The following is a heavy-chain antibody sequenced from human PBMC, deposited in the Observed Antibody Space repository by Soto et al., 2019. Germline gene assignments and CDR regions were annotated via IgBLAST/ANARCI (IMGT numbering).Heavy chain of an antibody. CDR1: GFTFSHYA. D-gene: IGHD3-16*02. CDR2: VSGTSGDT. V-gene: IGHV3-23*01. Sequence: EVQLLESGGGLVQPGGSLRLSCAASGFTFSHYAMSWVGQAPGKGLEWVSAVSGTSGDTYYAGSVRGRFTVSRDNSKITLFLQRNSLRVADTAKYYCAKSLITFGGVVVQTPIFDLWGQGTQVTVSS. CDR3: AKSLITFGGVVVQTPIFDL. J-gene: IGHJ1*01.